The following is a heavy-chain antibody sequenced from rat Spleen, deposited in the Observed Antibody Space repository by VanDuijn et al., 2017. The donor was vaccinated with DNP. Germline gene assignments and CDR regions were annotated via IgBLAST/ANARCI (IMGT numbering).Heavy chain of an antibody. CDR1: GFTFSNYG. CDR2: ISYDGSST. CDR3: ATGSSYGFAN. V-gene: IGHV5-29*01. D-gene: IGHD1-2*01. Sequence: EVQLVESGGGLVQPGRSLKLSCAASGFTFSNYGMAWVRQAPTKGLEWVATISYDGSSTWYRDSVKGRFTMSSDDARSTLYLQMDSLRSEDTATYYCATGSSYGFANWGQGTLVTVSS. J-gene: IGHJ3*01.